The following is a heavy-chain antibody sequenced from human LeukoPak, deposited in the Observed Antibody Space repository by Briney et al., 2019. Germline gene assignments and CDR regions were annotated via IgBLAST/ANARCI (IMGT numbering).Heavy chain of an antibody. D-gene: IGHD3-10*01. CDR1: GFTFSSYG. CDR3: SKDLTSDFGGDLDP. J-gene: IGHJ5*02. V-gene: IGHV3-30*02. CDR2: ISFDGSQR. Sequence: GGSLRLSCAASGFTFSSYGMHWVRQAPGKGLEWVALISFDGSQRYYADSVKGRFTISRDNSKSTVYLQMNSLRVEDAAVYYCSKDLTSDFGGDLDPWGQGTLVTVSS.